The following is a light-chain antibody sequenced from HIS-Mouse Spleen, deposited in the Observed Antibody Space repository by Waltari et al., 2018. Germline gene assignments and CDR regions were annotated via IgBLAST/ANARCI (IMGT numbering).Light chain of an antibody. J-gene: IGLJ1*01. Sequence: SYELTQPPSVSVSPGQTASITRSGDKLGDKYACWYQQEPGQSPVLVIYQNSKRPSGIPERFSGSNSGNTATLTISGTQAMDEADYYCQAWDSSTGVFGTGTKVTVL. CDR1: KLGDKY. CDR3: QAWDSSTGV. V-gene: IGLV3-1*01. CDR2: QNS.